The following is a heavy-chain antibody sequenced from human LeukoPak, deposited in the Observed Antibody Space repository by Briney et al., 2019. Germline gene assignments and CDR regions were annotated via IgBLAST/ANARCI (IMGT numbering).Heavy chain of an antibody. Sequence: SETLSLTCTVSGGSISSYYWSWIRQPPGKALEWIGSVYYSGNTYHSPSLKSRVTMSVDTSKNQFSLRLNSVTAADTAVYYCARACDCDGDCKSGFFDHWGQGTLVTVSS. CDR1: GGSISSYY. J-gene: IGHJ4*02. D-gene: IGHD2-21*02. CDR2: VYYSGNT. V-gene: IGHV4-39*07. CDR3: ARACDCDGDCKSGFFDH.